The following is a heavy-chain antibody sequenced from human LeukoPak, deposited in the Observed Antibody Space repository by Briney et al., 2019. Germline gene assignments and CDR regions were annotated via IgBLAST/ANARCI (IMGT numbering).Heavy chain of an antibody. D-gene: IGHD6-19*01. J-gene: IGHJ2*01. CDR2: ISGNGGST. CDR1: GFTFSSDA. Sequence: GGSLRLSCAASGFTFSSDAMIWVRQAPGEGLGWVASISGNGGSTYYADSVKGRFTISRDNSRNAVFLQMISPRDDDTAIYYCAKIERWLVHGFDLWGRGTLVTVSS. CDR3: AKIERWLVHGFDL. V-gene: IGHV3-23*01.